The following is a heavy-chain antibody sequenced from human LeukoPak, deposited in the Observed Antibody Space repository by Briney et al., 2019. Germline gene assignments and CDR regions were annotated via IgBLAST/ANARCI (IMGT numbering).Heavy chain of an antibody. CDR1: GGSISSYY. D-gene: IGHD5-12*01. CDR3: ARDRRGNWFDP. Sequence: SETLSLTCTVSGGSISSYYWGWIRQPPGKGLEWIGNIYYRGSTYYNPSLKSRVTISVDTSKNQFSLKLSSVTAADTAVYYCARDRRGNWFDPWGQGTLVTVSS. J-gene: IGHJ5*02. CDR2: IYYRGST. V-gene: IGHV4-39*07.